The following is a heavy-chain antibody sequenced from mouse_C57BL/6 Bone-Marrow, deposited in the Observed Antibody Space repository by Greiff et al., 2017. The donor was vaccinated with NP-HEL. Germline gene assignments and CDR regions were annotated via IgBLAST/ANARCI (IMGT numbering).Heavy chain of an antibody. V-gene: IGHV1-59*01. J-gene: IGHJ1*03. D-gene: IGHD1-1*01. Sequence: QVQLQQPGAELVRPGPSVKLSCKASGYTFTSYWMHWVKQRPGQGLEWIGVIDPSDSYTNYNQKFKGKATLTVDTSSSTAYMQLSSLTSEDSAVYYCARHYGSWYFDVWGTGTTVTVSS. CDR2: IDPSDSYT. CDR3: ARHYGSWYFDV. CDR1: GYTFTSYW.